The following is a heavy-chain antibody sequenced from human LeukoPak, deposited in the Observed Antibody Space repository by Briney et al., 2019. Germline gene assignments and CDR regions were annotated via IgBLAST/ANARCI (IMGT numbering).Heavy chain of an antibody. Sequence: GMSLRLSCAASGFTFSNYGMHWVRQAPGKGLEWVAVMSYDGSNKYYADSVKGRFTISRDNSKNTLYLQMNSLRAEDTAVYYCAKDSGYYDSSGYGLEYFQHWGQGTLVTVSS. V-gene: IGHV3-30*18. CDR3: AKDSGYYDSSGYGLEYFQH. CDR1: GFTFSNYG. D-gene: IGHD3-22*01. J-gene: IGHJ1*01. CDR2: MSYDGSNK.